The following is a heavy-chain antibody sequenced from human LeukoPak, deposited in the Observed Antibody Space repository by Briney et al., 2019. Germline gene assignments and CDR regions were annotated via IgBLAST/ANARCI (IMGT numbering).Heavy chain of an antibody. J-gene: IGHJ6*03. D-gene: IGHD2-8*02. Sequence: SETLSPTCAVYGGSFSGYYWSWIRQPPGKGLEWIGEINHSGSTNYNPSLKSRVTISVDTSKNQFSLKLSSVTAADTAVYYCARGPRYCTGGVCYYYYYMDVWGKGTTVTVSS. V-gene: IGHV4-34*01. CDR1: GGSFSGYY. CDR3: ARGPRYCTGGVCYYYYYMDV. CDR2: INHSGST.